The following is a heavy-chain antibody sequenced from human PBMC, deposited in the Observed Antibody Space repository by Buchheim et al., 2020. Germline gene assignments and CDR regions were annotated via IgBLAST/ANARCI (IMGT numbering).Heavy chain of an antibody. V-gene: IGHV3-30*03. J-gene: IGHJ4*02. CDR1: GFTFSSYG. CDR2: ISYDGSNK. CDR3: ARDSGSYYVVWYFDY. Sequence: QVQLVESGGGVVQPGRSLRLSCAASGFTFSSYGMHWVRQAPGKGLEWVAVISYDGSNKYYADSVKGRFTISRDNSKKTLYLQMNSLRAEDTAVYYCARDSGSYYVVWYFDYWGQGTL. D-gene: IGHD1-26*01.